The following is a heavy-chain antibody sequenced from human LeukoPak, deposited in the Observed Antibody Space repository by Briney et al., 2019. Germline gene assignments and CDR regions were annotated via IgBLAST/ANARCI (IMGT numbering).Heavy chain of an antibody. D-gene: IGHD3-22*01. V-gene: IGHV4-39*01. CDR1: GGSISSSSYY. CDR3: ARHRNYYDSSGYQPGFDY. CDR2: IYYSGST. Sequence: SETLSLTCTVSGGSISSSSYYWGWIRQPPGKGLEWIGSIYYSGSTYYNPSLKSRVTISVDTSKNQFSLKLSSVTAADTAVYYCARHRNYYDSSGYQPGFDYRGQGTLVTVSS. J-gene: IGHJ4*02.